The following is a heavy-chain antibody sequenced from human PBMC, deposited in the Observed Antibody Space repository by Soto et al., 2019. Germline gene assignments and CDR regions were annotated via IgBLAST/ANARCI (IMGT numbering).Heavy chain of an antibody. CDR1: GYTSTSYG. D-gene: IGHD7-27*01. J-gene: IGHJ4*02. Sequence: QVQLVQSVAEVKQPGASVKVSCKASGYTSTSYGISWVRQAPGQGLEWMGWISPYNGNTKYAQKLQGRVTMTIDTSTSTAYMELRSLRSDDTAVYYCARDLGTGDLWSWFDYWGQGTQVTVSS. CDR2: ISPYNGNT. V-gene: IGHV1-18*01. CDR3: ARDLGTGDLWSWFDY.